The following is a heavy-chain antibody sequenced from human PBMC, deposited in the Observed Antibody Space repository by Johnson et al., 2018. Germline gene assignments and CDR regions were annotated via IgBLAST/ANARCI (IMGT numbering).Heavy chain of an antibody. CDR1: GFTFSSYA. V-gene: IGHV3-13*01. CDR3: ARGEWEMAFDI. D-gene: IGHD1-26*01. CDR2: IGTAGDK. Sequence: EVQLVESGGGVVQPGRSLRLPCAASGFTFSSYAMHWVRQAPGTGLEWVAAIGTAGDKYYPGSVKGRFTIPRENAKNSLYLQMNSRRAGDTAVYYWARGEWEMAFDIWGQGTMVTVSS. J-gene: IGHJ3*02.